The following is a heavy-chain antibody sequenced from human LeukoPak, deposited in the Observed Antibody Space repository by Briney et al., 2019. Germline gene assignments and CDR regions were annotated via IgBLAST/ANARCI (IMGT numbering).Heavy chain of an antibody. Sequence: ASVKVSCKASGYTFTSYGISWVRQAPGQGLEWMGWISAYNGNTNYAQKLQGRVTMTTDTSTSTAYMELSRLRSDDTAVYYCARGIARYGDYESGYWGQGTLVTVSS. V-gene: IGHV1-18*01. J-gene: IGHJ4*02. CDR1: GYTFTSYG. D-gene: IGHD4-17*01. CDR3: ARGIARYGDYESGY. CDR2: ISAYNGNT.